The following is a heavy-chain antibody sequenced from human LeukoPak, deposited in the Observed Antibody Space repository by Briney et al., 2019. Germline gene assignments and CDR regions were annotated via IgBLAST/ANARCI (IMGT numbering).Heavy chain of an antibody. Sequence: GGSLRLSCAASGFTFSSYSMNWVRQAPGKGLEWVSSISSSSSYIYYADSVKGRFTISRDNAKNSLYLQMNSPRAEDTGVYYCARITSMAKGYYFDYWGQGTLVTVSS. CDR1: GFTFSSYS. J-gene: IGHJ4*02. CDR3: ARITSMAKGYYFDY. V-gene: IGHV3-21*01. CDR2: ISSSSSYI. D-gene: IGHD2/OR15-2a*01.